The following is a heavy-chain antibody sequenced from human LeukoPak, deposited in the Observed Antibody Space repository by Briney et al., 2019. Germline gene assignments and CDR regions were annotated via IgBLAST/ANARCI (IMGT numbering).Heavy chain of an antibody. J-gene: IGHJ4*02. CDR3: ARDVGGSLDY. CDR1: GFTFRSYW. V-gene: IGHV3-7*01. CDR2: IKEDESAK. Sequence: GGSLRLSCAASGFTFRSYWMAWVRQAPGKGLEWVANIKEDESAKHQADSVKGRFTISRDNAQNSVYLQMSSLRGEDTAVYYCARDVGGSLDYWGQGTLVTVSS. D-gene: IGHD1-26*01.